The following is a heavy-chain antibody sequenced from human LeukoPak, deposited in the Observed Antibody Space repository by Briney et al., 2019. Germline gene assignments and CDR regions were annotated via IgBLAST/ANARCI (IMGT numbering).Heavy chain of an antibody. CDR2: IIPIFGTA. CDR3: ASYSGSYSSSDY. D-gene: IGHD1-26*01. V-gene: IGHV1-69*01. J-gene: IGHJ4*02. CDR1: GGTFSSYA. Sequence: EASVKVSCKASGGTFSSYAISWVRQAPGQGLEWMGGIIPIFGTANYAQKFQGRVTITADESTSTACMELSSLRSEDTAVYYCASYSGSYSSSDYWGQGTLVTVSS.